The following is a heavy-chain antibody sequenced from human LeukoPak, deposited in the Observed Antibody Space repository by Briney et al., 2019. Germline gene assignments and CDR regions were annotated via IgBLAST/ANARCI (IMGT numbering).Heavy chain of an antibody. V-gene: IGHV4-39*07. Sequence: TSETLSLTCTVSGGSISSSSYYWGWIRQPPGKGLEWIGSIYYSGNTYYNPSLKSRVTISVDTSKNQFSLKLSSVTAADTAVYYCARGGVDTAIDYWGQGTLVTVSS. CDR1: GGSISSSSYY. CDR3: ARGGVDTAIDY. D-gene: IGHD5-18*01. CDR2: IYYSGNT. J-gene: IGHJ4*02.